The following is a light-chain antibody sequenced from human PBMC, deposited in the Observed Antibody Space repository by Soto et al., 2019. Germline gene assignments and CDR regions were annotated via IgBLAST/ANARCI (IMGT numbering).Light chain of an antibody. CDR2: LGS. J-gene: IGKJ1*01. V-gene: IGKV2-28*01. CDR1: PILLHSNGYNY. CDR3: MHALRSPRT. Sequence: DIVMTQSPLSLPVTPGQPASSSCRSSPILLHSNGYNYLDWYLQKPGQSPQLLISLGSNRASGVPDRFSGRGSGTDFTLKISRVEAEDCGVYYCMHALRSPRTFGQGTKVEIK.